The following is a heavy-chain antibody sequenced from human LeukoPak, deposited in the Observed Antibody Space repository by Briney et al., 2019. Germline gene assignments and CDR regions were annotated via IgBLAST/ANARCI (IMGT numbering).Heavy chain of an antibody. V-gene: IGHV3-30*18. Sequence: PGRSLRLSCAASGFTFSSYGMHWVRQAPGKGLEWVAVISYDGSNKYYADSVKGRFTISRDNSKNTLYLQMNSLRAEDTAVYYCAKGGYYDSSGYYYYYGMDVWGQGTTVTVSS. CDR1: GFTFSSYG. CDR2: ISYDGSNK. CDR3: AKGGYYDSSGYYYYYGMDV. D-gene: IGHD3-22*01. J-gene: IGHJ6*02.